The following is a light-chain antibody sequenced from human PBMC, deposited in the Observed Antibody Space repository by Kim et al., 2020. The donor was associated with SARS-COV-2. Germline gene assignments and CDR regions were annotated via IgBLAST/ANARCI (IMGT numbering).Light chain of an antibody. J-gene: IGKJ2*01. CDR1: QSVTSSY. V-gene: IGKV3-20*01. CDR3: QQYGSSPYT. Sequence: LSPGERATLSCRASQSVTSSYLAWYQQKPGQAPRLLIYGASSRATGIPDRFSGSGSGTDFTLTISRLEPEDFAVYYCQQYGSSPYTFGQGTKLEIK. CDR2: GAS.